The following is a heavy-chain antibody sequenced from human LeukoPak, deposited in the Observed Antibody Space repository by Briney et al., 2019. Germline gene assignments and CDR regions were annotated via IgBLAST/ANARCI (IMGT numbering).Heavy chain of an antibody. Sequence: GGSLRLSCAASGFTVSSNYMSWVSQAPGKGLEWVSVIYSGGSTYYADSVKGRFTISRDNSKNTLYLQMNSLRAEDTAVYYCASTFYGDSPPYWGQGTLVTVSS. CDR1: GFTVSSNY. V-gene: IGHV3-66*01. D-gene: IGHD4-17*01. CDR2: IYSGGST. CDR3: ASTFYGDSPPY. J-gene: IGHJ4*01.